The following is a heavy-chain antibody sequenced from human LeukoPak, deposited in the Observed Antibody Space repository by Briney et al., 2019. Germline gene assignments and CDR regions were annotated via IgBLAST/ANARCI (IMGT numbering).Heavy chain of an antibody. CDR3: ATVVPRGYFDY. CDR2: INWNGGST. D-gene: IGHD2-15*01. V-gene: IGHV3-20*04. CDR1: GFTFDDYG. J-gene: IGHJ4*02. Sequence: GGSLRLSCAASGFTFDDYGMSWVRQAPGKGLEWVSGINWNGGSTGYADSVKGRFTISRDNANNSLYLQMNSLRAEDTALYYCATVVPRGYFDYWGQGTLVTVSS.